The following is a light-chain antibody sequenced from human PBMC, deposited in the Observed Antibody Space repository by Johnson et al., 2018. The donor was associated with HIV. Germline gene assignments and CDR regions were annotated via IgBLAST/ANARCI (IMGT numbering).Light chain of an antibody. J-gene: IGLJ1*01. V-gene: IGLV1-51*02. CDR2: ENT. Sequence: QSVLTQPPSVSAAPGQKVTISCSGSSSNIGNKYVSWYQQLPGTAPKLLIYENTKRPSGIPDRFSGSKSGTSATLGITGLQTGDEADYYCGTWDPSLSPGGVFGSGTKVTFL. CDR1: SSNIGNKY. CDR3: GTWDPSLSPGGV.